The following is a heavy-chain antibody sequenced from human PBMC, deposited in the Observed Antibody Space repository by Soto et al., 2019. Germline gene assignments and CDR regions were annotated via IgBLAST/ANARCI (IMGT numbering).Heavy chain of an antibody. CDR1: GGSISSTDHY. D-gene: IGHD2-15*01. CDR2: IYFAGST. CDR3: ARLVFHCLRGSCDDYSFYGLDV. Sequence: SETLSLTCTVSGGSISSTDHYWGWVRQPPGKGLEWLGSIYFAGSTFHNPALKSRATISVDTSRNKFSLRLTTVTASDTAVYYCARLVFHCLRGSCDDYSFYGLDVWGQGTTVTVSS. V-gene: IGHV4-39*01. J-gene: IGHJ6*02.